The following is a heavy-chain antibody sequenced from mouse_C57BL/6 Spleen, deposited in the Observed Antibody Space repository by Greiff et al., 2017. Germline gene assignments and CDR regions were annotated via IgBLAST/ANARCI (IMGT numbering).Heavy chain of an antibody. Sequence: QVQLQQSGAELVRPGASVKLSCKASGYTFTDYYIHWVKQRPGQGLEWIARIYPGSGNTYYNEKFKGKATLTAEKSSSTAYMQLSSLTSEDSAVYFCARGKYYGNLGAMDYWGQGTSVTVSS. CDR3: ARGKYYGNLGAMDY. J-gene: IGHJ4*01. CDR2: IYPGSGNT. D-gene: IGHD2-1*01. V-gene: IGHV1-76*01. CDR1: GYTFTDYY.